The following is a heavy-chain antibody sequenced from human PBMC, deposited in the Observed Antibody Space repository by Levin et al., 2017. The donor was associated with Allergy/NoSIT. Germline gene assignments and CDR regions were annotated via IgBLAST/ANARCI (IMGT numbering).Heavy chain of an antibody. J-gene: IGHJ3*02. Sequence: SGGSLRLSCKGSGYSFTSYWIGWVRQMPGKGLEWMGIIYPGDSDTRYSPSFQGQVTISADKSISTAYLQWSSLKASDTAMYYCARPLTDWNDVEVGAFDIWGQGTMVTVSS. D-gene: IGHD1-1*01. V-gene: IGHV5-51*01. CDR3: ARPLTDWNDVEVGAFDI. CDR1: GYSFTSYW. CDR2: IYPGDSDT.